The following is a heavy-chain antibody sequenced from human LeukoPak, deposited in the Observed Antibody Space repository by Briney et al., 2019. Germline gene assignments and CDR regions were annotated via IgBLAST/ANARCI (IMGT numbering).Heavy chain of an antibody. J-gene: IGHJ1*01. CDR2: INHSGST. CDR1: GGSFSGYY. V-gene: IGHV4-34*01. Sequence: SETLSLTCAVYGGSFSGYYWSWIRQPPGKGLEWIGEINHSGSTNYNPSLKSRVTISVDTSKNQFSLKLSSVTAADTAVYYCARAPITMVYFQHWGQGTLVTVSS. CDR3: ARAPITMVYFQH. D-gene: IGHD3-10*01.